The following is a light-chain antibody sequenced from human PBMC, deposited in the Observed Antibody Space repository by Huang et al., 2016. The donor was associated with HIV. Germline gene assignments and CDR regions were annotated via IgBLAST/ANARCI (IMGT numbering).Light chain of an antibody. CDR1: QSVGSN. Sequence: EIVMTQSPATLSLSPGERATLSCGASQSVGSNLAWYQHRPGQVPRLLIHGASTRATGIPARFRGSGSGTDFSLTISSLQSEDFAVYYCEQYNDWPYTFGQGTKLEIK. CDR2: GAS. J-gene: IGKJ2*01. CDR3: EQYNDWPYT. V-gene: IGKV3-15*01.